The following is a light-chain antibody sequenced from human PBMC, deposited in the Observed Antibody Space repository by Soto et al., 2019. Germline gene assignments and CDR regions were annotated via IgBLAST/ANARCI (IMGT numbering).Light chain of an antibody. J-gene: IGLJ1*01. CDR3: TPYTTKSTYV. CDR2: EVR. CDR1: SSDVGYYNY. Sequence: SALTQPASVSGSPGQSITISCTGTSSDVGYYNYVSWYQQHPGKAPQLMIYEVRSRPSGVSDRFSGSKSANTASLTISGLQAEDEADYYCTPYTTKSTYVFGTGTKVTVL. V-gene: IGLV2-14*01.